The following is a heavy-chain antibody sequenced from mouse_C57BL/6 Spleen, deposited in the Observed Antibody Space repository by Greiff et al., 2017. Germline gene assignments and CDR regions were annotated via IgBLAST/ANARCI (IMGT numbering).Heavy chain of an antibody. CDR3: ALGANRYYFDY. CDR2: IRNKANGYTT. CDR1: GFTFTDYY. D-gene: IGHD2-10*02. Sequence: EVQLVESGGGLVQPGGSLSLSCAASGFTFTDYYMSWVRQPPGKALEWLGFIRNKANGYTTEYSASVKGRFTISRDNPQSILYLQMNALRAEDSATCYCALGANRYYFDYWGQGTTLTVSS. J-gene: IGHJ2*01. V-gene: IGHV7-3*01.